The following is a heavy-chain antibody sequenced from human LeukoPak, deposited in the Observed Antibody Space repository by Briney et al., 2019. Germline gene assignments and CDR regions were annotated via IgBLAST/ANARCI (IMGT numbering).Heavy chain of an antibody. Sequence: GGSLRLSCAASGFTFDDYAMHWVRQAPGKGLEWVSGISWNSGSIGYADSVKGRFTISRDNSKNTLYLQMNSLRAEDTAVYYCAKDIGQVGATPMDVWGQGTTVTVSS. D-gene: IGHD1-26*01. CDR1: GFTFDDYA. V-gene: IGHV3-9*01. CDR3: AKDIGQVGATPMDV. J-gene: IGHJ6*02. CDR2: ISWNSGSI.